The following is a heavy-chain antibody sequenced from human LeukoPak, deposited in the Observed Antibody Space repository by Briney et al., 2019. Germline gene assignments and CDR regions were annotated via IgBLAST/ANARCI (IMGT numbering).Heavy chain of an antibody. CDR2: IYPGDSDT. V-gene: IGHV5-51*01. CDR1: GYSFTSHW. D-gene: IGHD5-12*01. J-gene: IGHJ4*02. CDR3: ATRSDSGYEYFDN. Sequence: VESLKISCKGSGYSFTSHWIGWVRQMPGKGLEWMGIIYPGDSDTRYNPSFQGQVTISADKSISIAYLQWSSLKASDTAMYYCATRSDSGYEYFDNWGQGTLVTVSA.